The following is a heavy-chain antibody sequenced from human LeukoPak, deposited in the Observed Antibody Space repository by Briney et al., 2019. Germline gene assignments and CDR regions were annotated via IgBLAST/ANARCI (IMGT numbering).Heavy chain of an antibody. J-gene: IGHJ4*02. D-gene: IGHD1-14*01. Sequence: PGGSLRLSCAASGSTFSSYAMSWVRQARGKGLEWVSVISGSGGSTYYADSVKGRFTISRDNSKNTLYLQMNSLRGEDTAVYYCAKADSARGVTLKTTIDYWGQGTLVTVSS. CDR2: ISGSGGST. CDR1: GSTFSSYA. V-gene: IGHV3-23*01. CDR3: AKADSARGVTLKTTIDY.